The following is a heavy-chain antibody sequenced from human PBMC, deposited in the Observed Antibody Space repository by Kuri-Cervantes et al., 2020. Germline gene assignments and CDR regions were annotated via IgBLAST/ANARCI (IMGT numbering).Heavy chain of an antibody. CDR1: GGSMSSHY. CDR2: IYYTGTT. CDR3: ASTTVTTNWFDP. Sequence: SETLSLTCTVSGGSMSSHYWTWTRQSPGKGLEWIGYIYYTGTTNYNPSLKRRVTMSVDTFTKQFTLKLSSVTAADTAVYYCASTTVTTNWFDPWGQGTLVTVSS. V-gene: IGHV4-59*11. D-gene: IGHD4-17*01. J-gene: IGHJ5*02.